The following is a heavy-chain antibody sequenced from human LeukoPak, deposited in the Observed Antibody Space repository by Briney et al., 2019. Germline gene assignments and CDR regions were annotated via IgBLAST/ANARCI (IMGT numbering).Heavy chain of an antibody. CDR1: GFTFSNHG. CDR2: ISGSGGST. Sequence: PGGSLRLSCAASGFTFSNHGMNWVRQAPGKGLEWVSAISGSGGSTYYADSVKGRFTISRDNSKNTLYLQMNSLRAEDTAVYYCAKDLGYSGPTHSDYWGQGTLVTVSS. J-gene: IGHJ4*02. CDR3: AKDLGYSGPTHSDY. D-gene: IGHD5-12*01. V-gene: IGHV3-23*01.